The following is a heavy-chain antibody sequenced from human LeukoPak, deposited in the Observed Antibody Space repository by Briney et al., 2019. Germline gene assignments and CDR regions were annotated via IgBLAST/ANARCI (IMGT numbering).Heavy chain of an antibody. Sequence: GGSLRLSCAASGFTFSSYAMHWVRQAPGKGLEWVAVISYDGSNKYYADSVKGRFTISRDNSKNTLYLQMNSLRAEDTAVYYCAKSHHYDSSGYLLGYWGQGTLVTVSS. V-gene: IGHV3-30-3*02. J-gene: IGHJ4*02. CDR1: GFTFSSYA. CDR2: ISYDGSNK. D-gene: IGHD3-22*01. CDR3: AKSHHYDSSGYLLGY.